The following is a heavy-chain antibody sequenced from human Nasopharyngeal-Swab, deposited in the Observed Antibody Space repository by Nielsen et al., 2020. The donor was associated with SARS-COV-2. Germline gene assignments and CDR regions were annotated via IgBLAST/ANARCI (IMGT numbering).Heavy chain of an antibody. CDR2: VSHGGGT. J-gene: IGHJ3*02. Sequence: SETLSLTCAVYGGSFSGHQWSWVRQPPGKGLEWIGEVSHGGGTNYNPSLKSRVTISVATSKNQFSLKLSSVTAADTAVYYCARLLSGTKPPHDAFDIWGQGTMVT. D-gene: IGHD1-26*01. V-gene: IGHV4-34*01. CDR3: ARLLSGTKPPHDAFDI. CDR1: GGSFSGHQ.